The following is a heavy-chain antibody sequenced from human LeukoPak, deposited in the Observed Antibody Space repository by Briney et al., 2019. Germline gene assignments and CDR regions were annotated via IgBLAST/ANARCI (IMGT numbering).Heavy chain of an antibody. CDR3: AKGVKQIVVVTAQHYLDY. V-gene: IGHV4-38-2*02. CDR2: IYYSGTT. Sequence: PSETLSLTCTVSGYSISSGYYWGWIRQPPGKGLEWIGSIYYSGTTYYNPSLKSRVTISVDTSKNQFSLKLSSVTAADTAVYYCAKGVKQIVVVTAQHYLDYWGQGTLVTVSS. CDR1: GYSISSGYY. D-gene: IGHD2-21*02. J-gene: IGHJ4*02.